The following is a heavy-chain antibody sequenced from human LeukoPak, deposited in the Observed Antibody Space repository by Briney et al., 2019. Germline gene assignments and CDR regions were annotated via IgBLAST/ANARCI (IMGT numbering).Heavy chain of an antibody. CDR2: IWYDGSNK. CDR3: ARDGAYGDYLFPDF. J-gene: IGHJ4*02. CDR1: GFTFSSYG. V-gene: IGHV3-33*01. D-gene: IGHD4-17*01. Sequence: GGSLRLSCAASGFTFSSYGMHWVRQAPGKGLEWVAVIWYDGSNKYYADSVKGRFTISRDNSKNTLYLQMNSLRAEDTAVYYCARDGAYGDYLFPDFWGQGTLVTVSS.